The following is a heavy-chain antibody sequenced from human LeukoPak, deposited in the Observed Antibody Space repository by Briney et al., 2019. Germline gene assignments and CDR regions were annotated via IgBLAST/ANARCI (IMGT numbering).Heavy chain of an antibody. CDR2: ITGSGDTT. Sequence: PGGSLRLSCVASGFTFSIHGMSWVRQAPGKGLEWVSSITGSGDTTYYADPLKGRFTISRDNSKSILYLQMNSLRAKETAVYYCAKDSGWGLTGEYDSWGQGTLVTVSS. V-gene: IGHV3-23*01. CDR3: AKDSGWGLTGEYDS. D-gene: IGHD2-21*02. CDR1: GFTFSIHG. J-gene: IGHJ4*02.